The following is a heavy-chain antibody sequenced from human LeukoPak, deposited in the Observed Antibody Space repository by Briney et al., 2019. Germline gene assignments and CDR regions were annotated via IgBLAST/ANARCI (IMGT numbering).Heavy chain of an antibody. Sequence: QSGPTLVKPTQTLTLTCTFSGFSFNASGVGVGWIRQPPGKALEWLALIYWNDDKRYSPSLKSRLTITKDTSRNHVVLTMTNMDPVDTATYYCASGWVDFDYWGQGTLVTVSS. CDR1: GFSFNASGVG. V-gene: IGHV2-5*01. CDR2: IYWNDDK. CDR3: ASGWVDFDY. D-gene: IGHD1-26*01. J-gene: IGHJ4*02.